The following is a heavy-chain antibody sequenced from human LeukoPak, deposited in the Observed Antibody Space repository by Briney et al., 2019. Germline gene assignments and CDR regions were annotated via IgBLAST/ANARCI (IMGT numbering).Heavy chain of an antibody. CDR1: GGTFSSYA. V-gene: IGHV1-69*05. Sequence: SVKVSCKASGGTFSSYAISWVRQAPGQGLEWMGGIIPIFGTANYAQRFQGRVTITTDESTSTAYMELSSLRSEDTAVYYCARGNGYYGSGSHRVAYFDYWGQGTLVTVSS. D-gene: IGHD3-10*01. CDR3: ARGNGYYGSGSHRVAYFDY. CDR2: IIPIFGTA. J-gene: IGHJ4*02.